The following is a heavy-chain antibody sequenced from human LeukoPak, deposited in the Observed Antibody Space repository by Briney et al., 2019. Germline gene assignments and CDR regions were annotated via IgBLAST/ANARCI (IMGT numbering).Heavy chain of an antibody. J-gene: IGHJ4*02. CDR1: GGTFSSYA. D-gene: IGHD3-22*01. CDR2: IIPIFGTA. CDR3: ARGSPYYYDSSGLRFDY. Sequence: SVKVSCKASGGTFSSYAISWVRQAPGQGLEWMGGIIPIFGTANYAQKFQGRVTITTDESTSKAYMELSSLRSEDTAVYYCARGSPYYYDSSGLRFDYWGQGTLVTVSS. V-gene: IGHV1-69*05.